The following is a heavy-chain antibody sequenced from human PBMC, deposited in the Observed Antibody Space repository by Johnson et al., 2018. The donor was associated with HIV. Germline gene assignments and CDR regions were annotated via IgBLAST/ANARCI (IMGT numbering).Heavy chain of an antibody. D-gene: IGHD2-21*02. CDR2: ISNDGSNK. V-gene: IGHV3-30*04. Sequence: QVQLVESGGGVVQPGRSLRLSCAASGFTFSSYAMHWVRQAPGKGLEWVAVISNDGSNKYHADSVKGRFTISRDNAKNSLYLQMNSMRAEDTAVYYCASRGDCGGDCYAAFDIWGQGTMVTVSS. CDR3: ASRGDCGGDCYAAFDI. CDR1: GFTFSSYA. J-gene: IGHJ3*02.